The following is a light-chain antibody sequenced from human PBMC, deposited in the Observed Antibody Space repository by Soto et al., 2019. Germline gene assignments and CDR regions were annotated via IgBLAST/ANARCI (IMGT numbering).Light chain of an antibody. CDR2: AAS. J-gene: IGKJ3*01. CDR3: QKYSSVPV. V-gene: IGKV1-27*01. Sequence: DIQMTQSPTSLSASVGDRVTITCRASQGIRNFVAWYQQKPGKAPKLLIYAASTLQSGVPSRFSGSGSGTDFPLTINRLQPEDVATYSCQKYSSVPVFGPGTKGEIK. CDR1: QGIRNF.